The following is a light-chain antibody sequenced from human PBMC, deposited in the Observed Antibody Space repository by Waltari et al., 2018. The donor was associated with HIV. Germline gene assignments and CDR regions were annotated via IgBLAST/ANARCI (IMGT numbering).Light chain of an antibody. J-gene: IGLJ2*01. CDR2: EVS. V-gene: IGLV2-14*01. CDR1: SRDVGGYNY. Sequence: QSALTQPASVSGSPGQSITISCTGTSRDVGGYNYVSWYQKHPGKAPKLMIYEVSNRPSGFSNRFSGSKSGNTASLTISGLQAEDEADYYCSSYTSRSTVVFGGGTKLTV. CDR3: SSYTSRSTVV.